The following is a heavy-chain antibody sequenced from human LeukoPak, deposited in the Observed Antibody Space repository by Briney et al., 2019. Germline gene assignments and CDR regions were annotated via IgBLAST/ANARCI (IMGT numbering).Heavy chain of an antibody. Sequence: GSLRLSCAASGFTFSSYGMSWVRPAPGKGLECVSAISGSGGSTYYADSVKGRFTISRDNSKNTLYLQMNSLRAEDTAVYYCAKRSGTYYYYYMDVWGKGTTVTISS. D-gene: IGHD3-3*01. V-gene: IGHV3-23*01. CDR3: AKRSGTYYYYYMDV. J-gene: IGHJ6*03. CDR2: ISGSGGST. CDR1: GFTFSSYG.